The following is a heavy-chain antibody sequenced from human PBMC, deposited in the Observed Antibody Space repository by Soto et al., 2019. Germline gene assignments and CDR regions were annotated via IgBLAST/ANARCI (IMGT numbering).Heavy chain of an antibody. CDR1: GGSISSGDYY. CDR2: IYYSGST. D-gene: IGHD4-17*01. Sequence: SETLSLTCTVSGGSISSGDYYWSWIRQPPGKGLEWIGYIYYSGSTYYNPSLKSRVTISVDTSKNQFSLKLSSVTAADTAVYYCASHTVAHPYYYGMDVWGQGTTVTVSS. V-gene: IGHV4-30-4*01. J-gene: IGHJ6*02. CDR3: ASHTVAHPYYYGMDV.